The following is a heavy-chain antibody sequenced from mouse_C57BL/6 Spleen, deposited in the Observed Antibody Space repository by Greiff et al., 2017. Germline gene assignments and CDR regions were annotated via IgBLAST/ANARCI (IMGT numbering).Heavy chain of an antibody. Sequence: VQLVESGPGLVAPSQSLSITCTVSGFSLTSYAISWVRQPPGKGLEWLGVLWTGGGTNYNSALKSRLSISKDNSKSQVFLKMNSLQTDDTARYYGARTDYYGSSYLGYFDVWGTGTTGTVSS. D-gene: IGHD1-1*01. V-gene: IGHV2-9-1*01. CDR3: ARTDYYGSSYLGYFDV. J-gene: IGHJ1*03. CDR2: LWTGGGT. CDR1: GFSLTSYA.